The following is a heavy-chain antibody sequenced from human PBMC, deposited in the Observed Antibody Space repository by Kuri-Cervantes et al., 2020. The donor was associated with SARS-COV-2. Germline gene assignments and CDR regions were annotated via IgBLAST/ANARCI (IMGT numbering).Heavy chain of an antibody. Sequence: GSLRLSCTVSGDSITTSPYYWAWVRQPPGKVLEWIGSFYYGGSTYENPSLKSRVTMSVDTSKNQFSLKLSSVTAADTAVYYCARGGAIFDYWGQGTLVTVSS. CDR1: GDSITTSPYY. J-gene: IGHJ4*02. CDR3: ARGGAIFDY. V-gene: IGHV4-39*07. CDR2: FYYGGST. D-gene: IGHD1-26*01.